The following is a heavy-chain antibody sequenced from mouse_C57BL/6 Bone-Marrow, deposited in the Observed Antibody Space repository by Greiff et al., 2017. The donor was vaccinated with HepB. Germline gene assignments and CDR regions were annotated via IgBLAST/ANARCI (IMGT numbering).Heavy chain of an antibody. Sequence: DVKLVESGGGLVKPGGSLKLSCAASGFTFSDYGMHWVRQAPEKGLEWVAYISSGSSTIYYADTVKGRFTISRDNAKNTLFLQMTSLRSEDTAMYYCGGAPYYAMDYWGQGPQSPSPQ. V-gene: IGHV5-17*01. CDR2: ISSGSSTI. CDR3: GGAPYYAMDY. CDR1: GFTFSDYG. J-gene: IGHJ4*01.